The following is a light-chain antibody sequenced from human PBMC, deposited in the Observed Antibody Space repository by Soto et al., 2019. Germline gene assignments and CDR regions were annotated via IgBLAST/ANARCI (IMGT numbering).Light chain of an antibody. Sequence: QSVLTQPPSVSGAPGQRVTISCTGSSSNIGAGYDVHWYQQLPGTAPKLLIYGNSNRPSGVPDRFSCSKSGTSASLAITGLQAEDEADYYCQSYDSSVSKVVFGGGTKLTVL. J-gene: IGLJ2*01. V-gene: IGLV1-40*01. CDR3: QSYDSSVSKVV. CDR1: SSNIGAGYD. CDR2: GNS.